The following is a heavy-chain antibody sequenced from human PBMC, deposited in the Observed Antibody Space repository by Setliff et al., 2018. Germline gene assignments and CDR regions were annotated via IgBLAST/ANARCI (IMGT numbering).Heavy chain of an antibody. D-gene: IGHD6-19*01. CDR3: AVDHVTNIAESGYGYTRIDP. V-gene: IGHV4-39*01. Sequence: SETLSLTCTVSGGSISSSSYYWGWIRQPPGKGLEWIGSIYYSGSTYYNPSLKSRVTISVDTSRNQFSLNLTSVTAADTAVYYCAVDHVTNIAESGYGYTRIDPWGQGIPVTVSS. CDR2: IYYSGST. CDR1: GGSISSSSYY. J-gene: IGHJ5*02.